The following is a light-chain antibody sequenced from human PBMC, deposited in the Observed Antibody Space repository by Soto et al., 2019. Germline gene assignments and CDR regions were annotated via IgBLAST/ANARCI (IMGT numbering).Light chain of an antibody. Sequence: EIVLTQSPATLSLSPGERATLSCRASQTVSSYLAWYQQKPGQAPRLLIYGASNRATGIPARFSGSGSGTDFTLNISSLESEDFAVYYCQHHSSWPYTFGQGTKLAIK. V-gene: IGKV3-11*01. CDR3: QHHSSWPYT. CDR2: GAS. CDR1: QTVSSY. J-gene: IGKJ2*01.